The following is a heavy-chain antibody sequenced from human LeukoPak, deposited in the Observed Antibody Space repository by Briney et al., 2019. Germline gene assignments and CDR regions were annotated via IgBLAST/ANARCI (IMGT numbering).Heavy chain of an antibody. J-gene: IGHJ4*02. V-gene: IGHV4-39*01. Sequence: PSETLPLTCTVSGGSISSSSYYWGWIRQPPGKGLEWIGSIYYSGSTYYNPSLKSRVTISVDTSKNQFSLKLSSVTAADTAVYYCARHPRRKKDGYNPSIIDYWGQGTLVTVSS. D-gene: IGHD5-24*01. CDR2: IYYSGST. CDR3: ARHPRRKKDGYNPSIIDY. CDR1: GGSISSSSYY.